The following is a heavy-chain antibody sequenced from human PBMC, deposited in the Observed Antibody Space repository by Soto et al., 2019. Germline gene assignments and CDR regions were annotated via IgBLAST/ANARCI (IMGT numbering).Heavy chain of an antibody. J-gene: IGHJ6*02. D-gene: IGHD3-22*01. CDR2: IYPGDSDT. V-gene: IGHV5-51*01. Sequence: GESLKISCKGSGYSFTSYWIGWVRQMPGKGLEWMGIIYPGDSDTRYSPSFQGQVTISADKSISTAYLQWSSLKASDTAMHYFARVEAGRLLHYDMDVWGQETTITVSS. CDR3: ARVEAGRLLHYDMDV. CDR1: GYSFTSYW.